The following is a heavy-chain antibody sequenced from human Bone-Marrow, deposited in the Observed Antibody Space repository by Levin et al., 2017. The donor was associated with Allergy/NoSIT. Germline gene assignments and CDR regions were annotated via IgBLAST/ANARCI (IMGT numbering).Heavy chain of an antibody. CDR3: ARDPDYYDRAFDI. CDR2: INPNSGGT. J-gene: IGHJ3*02. V-gene: IGHV1-2*02. CDR1: GYTFTDYY. D-gene: IGHD3-22*01. Sequence: ASVKVSCKASGYTFTDYYMNWVRQAPGQGLEWMGWINPNSGGTNYARKFQGRVTMTRDTSISTAYMELSGLRSDDTAVYYCARDPDYYDRAFDIWGQGTMVTVSS.